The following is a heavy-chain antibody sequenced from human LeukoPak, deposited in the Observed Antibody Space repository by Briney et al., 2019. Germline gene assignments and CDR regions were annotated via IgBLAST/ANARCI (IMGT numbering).Heavy chain of an antibody. CDR3: ARAGYSYGTGYYFDY. J-gene: IGHJ4*02. Sequence: SETQSLTCTVSGGSISSYYWSWIRLPPGKGLEWIGYIYYTGATYYNPSLKSRVTMSLDTSKNQFSLKLSSVTAADAAVYYCARAGYSYGTGYYFDYWGQGALVTVSS. V-gene: IGHV4-59*01. CDR1: GGSISSYY. CDR2: IYYTGAT. D-gene: IGHD5-18*01.